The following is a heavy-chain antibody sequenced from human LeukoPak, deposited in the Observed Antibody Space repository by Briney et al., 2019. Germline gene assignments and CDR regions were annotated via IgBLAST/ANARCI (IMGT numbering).Heavy chain of an antibody. D-gene: IGHD5-18*01. CDR3: ASQAGYSYGYHFDY. CDR1: GGTFSSYA. V-gene: IGHV1-69*05. J-gene: IGHJ4*02. CDR2: IIPIFGTA. Sequence: ASVKVSCKASGGTFSSYAISWVRQAPGQVLEWMGRIIPIFGTANYAQKFQGRVTITTDESTSTAYMELSSLRSEDTAVYYCASQAGYSYGYHFDYWGQGTLVTVSS.